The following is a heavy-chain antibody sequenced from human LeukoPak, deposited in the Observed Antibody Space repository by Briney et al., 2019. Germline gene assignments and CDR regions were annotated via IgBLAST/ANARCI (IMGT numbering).Heavy chain of an antibody. CDR3: TRGRIFTRGYCSGGSCPGWFDP. Sequence: GGSLRLSCTASGFTFGDYAMSWFRQAPGKGLEWVGFIRSKAYGGTTEYAASVKGRFTISRDDSKSIAYLQMNSLKTEDTAVYYCTRGRIFTRGYCSGGSCPGWFDPWGQGTLVTVSS. CDR2: IRSKAYGGTT. CDR1: GFTFGDYA. D-gene: IGHD2-15*01. V-gene: IGHV3-49*03. J-gene: IGHJ5*02.